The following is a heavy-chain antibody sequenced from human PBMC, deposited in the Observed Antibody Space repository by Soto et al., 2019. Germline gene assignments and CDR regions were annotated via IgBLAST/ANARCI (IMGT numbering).Heavy chain of an antibody. CDR3: ARVLEYCSGGSCYSVFDY. CDR1: GGTFSSYA. Sequence: SVKVSCKASGGTFSSYAISWVRQAPGQGLEWMGGIIPIFGTANYAQKFQGRVTITADESTSTAYMELSSLRSEDTAVYYCARVLEYCSGGSCYSVFDYWGQGTLVTAPQ. V-gene: IGHV1-69*13. J-gene: IGHJ4*02. CDR2: IIPIFGTA. D-gene: IGHD2-15*01.